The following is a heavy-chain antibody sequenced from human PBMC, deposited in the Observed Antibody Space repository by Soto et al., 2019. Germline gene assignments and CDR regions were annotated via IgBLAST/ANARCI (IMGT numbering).Heavy chain of an antibody. D-gene: IGHD6-19*01. CDR1: GFTFSSYS. CDR3: AKVKSQWLVRGSGHYYGMDV. CDR2: ISSSSSYI. V-gene: IGHV3-21*01. Sequence: EVQLVESGGGLVKPGGSLRLSCAASGFTFSSYSMNWVRQAPGKGLEWVSSISSSSSYIYYADSVKGRFTISRDNAKNSLYLQMNRLRAEDTAVYYCAKVKSQWLVRGSGHYYGMDVWGQGTTVTVSS. J-gene: IGHJ6*02.